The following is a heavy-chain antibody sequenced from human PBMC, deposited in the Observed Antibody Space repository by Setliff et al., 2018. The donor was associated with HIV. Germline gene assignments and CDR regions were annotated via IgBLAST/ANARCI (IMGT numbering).Heavy chain of an antibody. J-gene: IGHJ3*02. CDR3: ARRQQLWLLYAFDI. V-gene: IGHV4-39*01. Sequence: SETLSLTCTVSGGSMSTYYWGWIRQPPGKGLEWIGSIYYSGSTYYNPSLKSRVTISVDTSKNQFSLKLSSVTAADTAVYYCARRQQLWLLYAFDIWGQGTMVTVSS. D-gene: IGHD5-18*01. CDR2: IYYSGST. CDR1: GGSMSTYY.